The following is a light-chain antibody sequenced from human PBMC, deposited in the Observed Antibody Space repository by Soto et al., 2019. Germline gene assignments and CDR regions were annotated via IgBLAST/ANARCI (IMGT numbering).Light chain of an antibody. V-gene: IGKV3-15*01. Sequence: EIVMTQSPATLSVSPGERATLSCRASQSVGSYLAWYQQKPGQAPRLLIYAASTRPTGIPARFSGSGSGTEFTLTISSLQSEDFAVYYCQQYNNWPRTFGQGTKLDIK. CDR2: AAS. J-gene: IGKJ2*01. CDR3: QQYNNWPRT. CDR1: QSVGSY.